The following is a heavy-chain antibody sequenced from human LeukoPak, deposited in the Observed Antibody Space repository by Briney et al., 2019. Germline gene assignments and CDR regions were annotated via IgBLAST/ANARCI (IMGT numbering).Heavy chain of an antibody. CDR1: GFTFSPYW. CDR2: IKQDGSEK. J-gene: IGHJ4*02. Sequence: GGSLRLSCAGSGFTFSPYWMSWVRQAPGKGLEWVANIKQDGSEKYYVDSVKGRFAISRDNAKNSLYLQMNSLGAEDTAVYYCARDGDVSGYSDWGQGTLVTVSS. V-gene: IGHV3-7*01. D-gene: IGHD3-22*01. CDR3: ARDGDVSGYSD.